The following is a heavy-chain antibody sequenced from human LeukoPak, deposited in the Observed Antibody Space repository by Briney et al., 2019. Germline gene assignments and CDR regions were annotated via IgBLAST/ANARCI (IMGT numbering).Heavy chain of an antibody. D-gene: IGHD3/OR15-3a*01. Sequence: PGGSLRLSCAASGFTFSDYEMTWVRHSPGKGLEWISYISSDGSYIYYADSVKGRFTISRDNAKNSVYLQMNSLRVEGTAVYYCARDRTGDLDYWGQGTLVSVSS. CDR1: GFTFSDYE. V-gene: IGHV3-48*03. CDR3: ARDRTGDLDY. CDR2: ISSDGSYI. J-gene: IGHJ4*02.